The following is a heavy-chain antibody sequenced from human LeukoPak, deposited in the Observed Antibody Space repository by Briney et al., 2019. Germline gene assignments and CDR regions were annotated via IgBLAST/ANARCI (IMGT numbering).Heavy chain of an antibody. J-gene: IGHJ4*02. D-gene: IGHD1-1*01. CDR3: AKGSSGT. V-gene: IGHV3-30*18. CDR1: GFTFSSYG. CDR2: ISYDGSNK. Sequence: PGRSLRLSCAASGFTFSSYGTHWVRQAPGKGLEWVAVISYDGSNKYYAVSVKGRFTISRDNSKNTLYPQMNSLRAEDTAVYYCAKGSSGTWGQGTLVTVSS.